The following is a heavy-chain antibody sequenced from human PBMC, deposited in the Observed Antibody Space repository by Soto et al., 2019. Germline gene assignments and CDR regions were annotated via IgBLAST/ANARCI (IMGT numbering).Heavy chain of an antibody. J-gene: IGHJ4*02. V-gene: IGHV1-3*04. CDR3: AREYSSGSI. Sequence: GGSVKGSCKTSGYIFIRYAIYLVRQAPGQGLEWMGRINTANDNRKYSPKFQGRVTFTSDTSATTVFMELSDLRLEDTAVYYCAREYSSGSIWGQGTLVTVSS. D-gene: IGHD3-22*01. CDR1: GYIFIRYA. CDR2: INTANDNR.